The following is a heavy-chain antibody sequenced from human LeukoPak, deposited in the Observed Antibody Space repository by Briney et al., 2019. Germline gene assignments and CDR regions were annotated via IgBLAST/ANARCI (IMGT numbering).Heavy chain of an antibody. D-gene: IGHD2-21*01. CDR1: AYTFTGYY. Sequence: ASVNVTRNSSAYTFTGYYIHWVRQPPAQGLERMGWINHNNGDTTYEQKVQVRVTVTSDTSSSTAYMELSRRRSDDTAVYFCARGRVLVGPIPPLFELWGGGALVSVSS. CDR3: ARGRVLVGPIPPLFEL. J-gene: IGHJ4*02. CDR2: INHNNGDT. V-gene: IGHV1-2*02.